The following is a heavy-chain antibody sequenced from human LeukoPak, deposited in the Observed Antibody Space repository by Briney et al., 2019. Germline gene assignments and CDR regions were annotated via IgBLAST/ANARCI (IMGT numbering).Heavy chain of an antibody. Sequence: PSEILSLTCTVSGGSISPHYWTWIRQTPGKGLEWIGYVYYNGLTSYNASLRSRATISVDTSKNQFSLKLSSVTAADTAVYYCARGRIYYDSTGYAYWGQGTLVTVSS. CDR2: VYYNGLT. J-gene: IGHJ4*02. V-gene: IGHV4-59*11. D-gene: IGHD3-22*01. CDR1: GGSISPHY. CDR3: ARGRIYYDSTGYAY.